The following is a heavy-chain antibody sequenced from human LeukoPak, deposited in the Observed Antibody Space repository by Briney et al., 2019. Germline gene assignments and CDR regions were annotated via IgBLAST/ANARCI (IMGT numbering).Heavy chain of an antibody. V-gene: IGHV4-34*01. CDR3: ARQVATISSHFDY. CDR2: INHSGST. Sequence: SETLSLTCAVYGGSFSGYYWSWIRQPPGKGLEWIGEINHSGSTNYNPSLKSRVTISVDTSKNQFSLKLRSVTAADTAVYYCARQVATISSHFDYWGRGILVSVSS. J-gene: IGHJ4*02. CDR1: GGSFSGYY. D-gene: IGHD5-12*01.